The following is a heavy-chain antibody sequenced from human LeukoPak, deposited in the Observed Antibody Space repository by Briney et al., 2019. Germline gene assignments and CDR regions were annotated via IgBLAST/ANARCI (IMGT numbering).Heavy chain of an antibody. CDR3: ARELGYSSSWTDDNWFDP. J-gene: IGHJ5*02. Sequence: ASVKVFCKASGYTFTGYYMHWVRQAPGQGLEWMGWINPNSGGTNYAQKFQGRVTMTRDTSISTAYMELSRLRSDDTAVYYCARELGYSSSWTDDNWFDPWGQGTLVTVSS. V-gene: IGHV1-2*02. CDR2: INPNSGGT. CDR1: GYTFTGYY. D-gene: IGHD6-13*01.